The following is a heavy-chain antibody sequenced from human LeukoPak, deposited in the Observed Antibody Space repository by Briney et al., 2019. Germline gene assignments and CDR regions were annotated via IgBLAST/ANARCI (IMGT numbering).Heavy chain of an antibody. CDR2: VYYTGST. CDR1: GASISSHY. V-gene: IGHV4-59*11. CDR3: ATAMYCSSPSCFDY. Sequence: SETLSLTCTVSGASISSHYWSWIRQPPGKGLEWIGYVYYTGSTNYNHSLKSRVIISVDTSENQFSLKLTSVTAADTAVYYCATAMYCSSPSCFDYWGQGTLVTVSS. D-gene: IGHD2-2*01. J-gene: IGHJ4*02.